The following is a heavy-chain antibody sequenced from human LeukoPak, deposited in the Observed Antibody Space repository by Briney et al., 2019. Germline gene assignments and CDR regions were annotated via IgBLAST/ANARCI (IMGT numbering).Heavy chain of an antibody. CDR2: ISAYNGNT. D-gene: IGHD4-23*01. J-gene: IGHJ4*02. CDR1: GYTFTSYG. Sequence: GPSVKVSCKASGYTFTSYGISWVRQAPGQGLGWMGWISAYNGNTNYAQKLQGGVTMTTDTSTSTAYMELRSLRSDDTAVYSCAKVAADYGGNRALYWGQGTLVTVSS. V-gene: IGHV1-18*01. CDR3: AKVAADYGGNRALY.